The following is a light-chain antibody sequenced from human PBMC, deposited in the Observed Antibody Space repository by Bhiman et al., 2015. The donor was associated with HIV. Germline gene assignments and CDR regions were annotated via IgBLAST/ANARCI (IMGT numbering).Light chain of an antibody. Sequence: QSALTQPASVSGSPGQSITISCTGTSSDVGGYNYVSWYLQHPGKAPKLMIYDVSNRPSGVSNRFSGSKSGNTASLTISGLQAEDEADYYCCSYGGSKLIFGGGTKLTVL. CDR3: CSYGGSKLI. CDR2: DVS. V-gene: IGLV2-14*03. CDR1: SSDVGGYNY. J-gene: IGLJ2*01.